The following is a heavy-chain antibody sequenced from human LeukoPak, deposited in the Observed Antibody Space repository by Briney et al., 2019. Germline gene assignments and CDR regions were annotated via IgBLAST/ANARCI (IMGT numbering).Heavy chain of an antibody. J-gene: IGHJ6*02. Sequence: AASVKVSCMASGYTFTGYYMHWVRPAPGQGLEWMGWINPNSGGTNYAQKFQGRVTMTRDTSISTAYMELSRLRSDDTAVYYCVGKAPTYYYYGMDVWVQGTTVTVSS. CDR3: VGKAPTYYYYGMDV. D-gene: IGHD4-23*01. CDR1: GYTFTGYY. V-gene: IGHV1-2*02. CDR2: INPNSGGT.